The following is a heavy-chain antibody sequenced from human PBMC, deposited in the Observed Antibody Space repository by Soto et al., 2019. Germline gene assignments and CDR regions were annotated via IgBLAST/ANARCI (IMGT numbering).Heavy chain of an antibody. CDR3: ARSSVRGWSY. V-gene: IGHV4-34*01. J-gene: IGHJ4*02. CDR1: GGSFSGYY. Sequence: PXATLSLTAAGYGGSFSGYYWTWIRQPPGKGLEWIGEITHSGSTNYNPSLKSRVTISVDTSKNQFSLNLNSVTAADTAVYYCARSSVRGWSYWGQGTLVTVSS. CDR2: ITHSGST. D-gene: IGHD3-10*02.